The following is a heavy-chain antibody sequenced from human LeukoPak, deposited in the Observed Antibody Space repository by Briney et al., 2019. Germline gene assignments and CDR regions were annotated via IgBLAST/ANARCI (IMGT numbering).Heavy chain of an antibody. J-gene: IGHJ5*02. CDR1: GGTFSSYA. CDR3: ARGYRNWSDGSWFDP. CDR2: IIPILGIA. V-gene: IGHV1-69*04. Sequence: ASVKVSCKASGGTFSSYAISWVRQAPGQGLEWMGRIIPILGIANYAQKFQGRVTITADKSTSTAYMELSSLRSEDTAVYYCARGYRNWSDGSWFDPWGQGTLVTVSS. D-gene: IGHD1-1*01.